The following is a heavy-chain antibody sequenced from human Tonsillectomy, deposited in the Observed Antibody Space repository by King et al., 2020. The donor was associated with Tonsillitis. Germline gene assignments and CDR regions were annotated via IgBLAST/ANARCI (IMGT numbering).Heavy chain of an antibody. CDR1: GGTFSSYA. D-gene: IGHD3-22*01. CDR3: ARVASSGYYYDYWYFDL. CDR2: IIPILGIA. V-gene: IGHV1-69*09. Sequence: QLVQSGAEMKKPGSSVKVSCKASGGTFSSYAISWVRQAPGQGLEWMGRIIPILGIANYAQKFQGRVTITADKSTSTAYMELSSLRSEDTAVYYCARVASSGYYYDYWYFDLWGRGTLVTVSS. J-gene: IGHJ2*01.